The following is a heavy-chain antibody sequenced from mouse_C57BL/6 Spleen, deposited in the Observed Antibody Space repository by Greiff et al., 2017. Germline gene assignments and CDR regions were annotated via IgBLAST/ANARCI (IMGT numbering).Heavy chain of an antibody. V-gene: IGHV14-3*01. CDR2: IDPANGNT. J-gene: IGHJ3*01. D-gene: IGHD1-1*01. CDR3: APYDYGSSSGFAY. CDR1: GFNIKNTY. Sequence: VQLQQSVAELVRPGASVKLSCTASGFNIKNTYMHWVKQRPEQGLEWIGRIDPANGNTKYAPKFQGKATITADTSSNTAYLQLSSLTSEDTAIYYCAPYDYGSSSGFAYWGQGTLVTVSA.